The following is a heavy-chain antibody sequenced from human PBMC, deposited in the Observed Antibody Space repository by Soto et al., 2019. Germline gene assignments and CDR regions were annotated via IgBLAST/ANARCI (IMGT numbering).Heavy chain of an antibody. J-gene: IGHJ4*01. CDR2: LSKASAT. V-gene: IGHV3-11*04. CDR3: VRGHFRN. D-gene: IGHD3-3*02. Sequence: GGSLRLSCAATGFTVNVDDMSWVRLAPGRRLEWISYLSKASATYYAASVRGRFTISRDDAKNSLFLQMDSLRAEDTAVDFCVRGHFRNWGHGTLVTVSS. CDR1: GFTVNVDD.